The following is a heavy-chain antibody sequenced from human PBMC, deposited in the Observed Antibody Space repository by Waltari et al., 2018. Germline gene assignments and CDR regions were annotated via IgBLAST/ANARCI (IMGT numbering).Heavy chain of an antibody. CDR3: ARGRYCSSTSCSHLYNWFDP. D-gene: IGHD2-2*01. CDR2: INHRGST. J-gene: IGHJ5*02. CDR1: GGSFSGYY. Sequence: QVQLQQWGAGLLKPSETLSLTCAVYGGSFSGYYWSWIRQPPGKGLEWIGEINHRGSTNYNPSLKSRVTISVDTSKNQFSLKLSSVTAADTAVYYCARGRYCSSTSCSHLYNWFDPWGQGTLVTVSS. V-gene: IGHV4-34*01.